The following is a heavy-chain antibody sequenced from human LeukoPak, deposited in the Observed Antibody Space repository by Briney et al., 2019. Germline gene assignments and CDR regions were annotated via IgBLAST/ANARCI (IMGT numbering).Heavy chain of an antibody. D-gene: IGHD3-22*01. V-gene: IGHV3-23*01. Sequence: PGGSLRLSCEASGFTFSSYWMSWVRQAPGKGLEWVSAISGSGGSTYYADSVKGRFTISRDNSRNTLYLQMNSLRAEDTAVYYCAKDRSITMIVVAITGFDYWGQGTLVTVSS. CDR1: GFTFSSYW. CDR3: AKDRSITMIVVAITGFDY. CDR2: ISGSGGST. J-gene: IGHJ4*02.